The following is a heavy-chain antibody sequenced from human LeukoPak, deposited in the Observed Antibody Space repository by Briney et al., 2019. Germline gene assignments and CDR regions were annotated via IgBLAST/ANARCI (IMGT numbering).Heavy chain of an antibody. CDR3: ARDIVATTIRKASFGY. Sequence: PGGSLRLSCAASGFTFSNYCMNWVRQAPGKGLEWVSYISSSSHMIYYADSVKGRFTISRDNAENSLYLQMNSLRAEDTAVYYCARDIVATTIRKASFGYWGQGTLVTVSS. V-gene: IGHV3-48*01. J-gene: IGHJ4*02. D-gene: IGHD3-9*01. CDR2: ISSSSHMI. CDR1: GFTFSNYC.